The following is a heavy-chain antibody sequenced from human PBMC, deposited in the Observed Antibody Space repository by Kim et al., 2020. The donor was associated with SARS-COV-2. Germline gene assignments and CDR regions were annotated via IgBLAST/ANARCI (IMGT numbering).Heavy chain of an antibody. D-gene: IGHD6-6*01. CDR1: GFSFSSYA. Sequence: GGSLRLSCAASGFSFSSYAMSWVRQAPGKGLEWVSVISRSGGDTYYADSVEGRFTISRDNSKNTLYLQMLSLRADDTAVFYCAKGASSLLADASDIWGQG. V-gene: IGHV3-23*01. J-gene: IGHJ3*02. CDR2: ISRSGGDT. CDR3: AKGASSLLADASDI.